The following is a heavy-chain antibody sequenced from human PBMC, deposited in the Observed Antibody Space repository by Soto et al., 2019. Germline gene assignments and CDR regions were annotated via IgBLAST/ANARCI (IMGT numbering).Heavy chain of an antibody. CDR1: GGSISSGGYY. V-gene: IGHV4-31*03. J-gene: IGHJ4*02. CDR3: ARLDIVLMVYAFDY. Sequence: SETLSLTCTVSGGSISSGGYYWSWIRQHPGKGLEWIGYIYYSGSTYYNPSLKSRVTISVDTSKNQFSLKLSSVTAADTAVYYCARLDIVLMVYAFDYWGQGTLVTVSS. D-gene: IGHD2-8*01. CDR2: IYYSGST.